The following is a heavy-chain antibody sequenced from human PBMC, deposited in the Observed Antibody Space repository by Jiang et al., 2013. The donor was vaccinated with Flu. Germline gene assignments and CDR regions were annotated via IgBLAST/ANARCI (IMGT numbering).Heavy chain of an antibody. Sequence: SGSGLVKPSETLSLNCTVSGVSINSYYWNWIRQPPGKGLEWIGYIYYSGTTFYNPSLKSRVTISVDTSKNQFPLSLRSVTAADTAVYYCASFGPLAVGAHRWAFDSWGQGALVTVSS. CDR2: IYYSGTT. V-gene: IGHV4-59*01. J-gene: IGHJ5*01. CDR1: GVSINSYY. D-gene: IGHD3-16*01. CDR3: ASFGPLAVGAHRWAFDS.